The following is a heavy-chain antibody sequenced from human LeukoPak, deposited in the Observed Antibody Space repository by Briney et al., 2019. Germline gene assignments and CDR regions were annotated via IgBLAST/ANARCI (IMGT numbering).Heavy chain of an antibody. V-gene: IGHV3-30*04. CDR2: ISYDGSNK. CDR3: VRDVRSAAALYYFDY. J-gene: IGHJ4*02. D-gene: IGHD2-2*01. CDR1: GFTFSSYA. Sequence: GGSLRLSCAASGFTFSSYAMHWVRQAPGKGLEWVAVISYDGSNKYYADSVKGRFSISRDNSKNTLYLQMNSLRAEDTAVYYCVRDVRSAAALYYFDYWGQGTLVTVSS.